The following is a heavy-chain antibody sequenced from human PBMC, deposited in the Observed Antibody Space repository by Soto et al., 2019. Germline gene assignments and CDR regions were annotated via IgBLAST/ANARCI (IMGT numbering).Heavy chain of an antibody. Sequence: QVQLQESGPGLVKPSQTLSLTCTVSGGSISSGGYYWSWIRQHPGKGLEWIGYIYYSGSTYYNPSLRSRVTLSVDTSKNPFSLKLSSVTAADTAVYYCASLGLYGGFDYWGQGTLFTVAS. D-gene: IGHD3-16*01. CDR1: GGSISSGGYY. V-gene: IGHV4-31*03. CDR2: IYYSGST. CDR3: ASLGLYGGFDY. J-gene: IGHJ4*02.